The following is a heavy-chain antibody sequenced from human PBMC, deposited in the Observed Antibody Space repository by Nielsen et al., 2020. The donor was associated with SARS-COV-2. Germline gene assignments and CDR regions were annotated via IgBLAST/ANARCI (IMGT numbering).Heavy chain of an antibody. D-gene: IGHD2-2*01. J-gene: IGHJ6*03. V-gene: IGHV1-46*01. Sequence: ASVKVSCKASGYTFTNYYMHWVRQAPGQGLEWMGIINPSGGSTSYAQKFQGRVTMTRDTSTSTVYMELSSLRSEDTAVYYCAREGCSSTSCDPYYYYYYMDVWGKGTTVTVSS. CDR3: AREGCSSTSCDPYYYYYYMDV. CDR2: INPSGGST. CDR1: GYTFTNYY.